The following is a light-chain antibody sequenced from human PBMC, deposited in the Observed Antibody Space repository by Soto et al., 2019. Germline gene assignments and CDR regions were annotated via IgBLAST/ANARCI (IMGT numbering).Light chain of an antibody. J-gene: IGLJ1*01. CDR2: GNS. CDR1: SSNIGAGYD. Sequence: QLVLTQPPSVSGAPGQRVTISCTGSSSNIGAGYDVHWYQQLPGTAPKLLIYGNSNRPSGVSNRFSGSKSDNTASLTISGLQAEDEADYYCCSYTSTYVFGIGTKLTVL. CDR3: CSYTSTYV. V-gene: IGLV1-40*01.